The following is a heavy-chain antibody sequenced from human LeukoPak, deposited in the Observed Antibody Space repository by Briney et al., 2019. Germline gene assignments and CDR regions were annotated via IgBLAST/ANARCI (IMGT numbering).Heavy chain of an antibody. Sequence: GGSLRLSCAASGFTFSSYAMSWVRQAPGKGLEWVSGISGSGGSTHYADSVKGRFTISRDNSKNTLYLQVNSLRAEDTALYYCAKDQTPYGSGSYSPIDYWGQGTLVTVSS. J-gene: IGHJ4*02. CDR2: ISGSGGST. CDR1: GFTFSSYA. D-gene: IGHD3-10*01. CDR3: AKDQTPYGSGSYSPIDY. V-gene: IGHV3-23*01.